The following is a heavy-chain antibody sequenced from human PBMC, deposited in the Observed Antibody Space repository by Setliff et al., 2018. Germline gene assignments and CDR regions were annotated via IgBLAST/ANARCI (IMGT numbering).Heavy chain of an antibody. CDR3: VSCRYQVPYDY. V-gene: IGHV4-39*01. Sequence: LSLTCTVPGGSISSISYHWGWIRQPPGKGLEWIGTVYDSGTTYYNPSLKSRVTILVDTSKNQFSLNLNSVTAADTGVYYCVSCRYQVPYDYWGQGILVTVSS. CDR1: GGSISSISYH. D-gene: IGHD2-2*01. CDR2: VYDSGTT. J-gene: IGHJ4*02.